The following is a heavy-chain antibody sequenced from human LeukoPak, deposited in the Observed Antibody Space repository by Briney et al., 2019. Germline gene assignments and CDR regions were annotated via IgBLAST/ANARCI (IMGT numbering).Heavy chain of an antibody. CDR3: ARETYCSGGSCYKGNAFDI. CDR2: IKQDGSEK. Sequence: GGSLRLSCAASGFTFSSYWMSWVRQAPGKGREWVANIKQDGSEKYYVDSVKGRFTISRDNAKNSLYLQMNRLRADDTAVYYCARETYCSGGSCYKGNAFDIWGQGTMVTVSS. V-gene: IGHV3-7*01. D-gene: IGHD2-15*01. J-gene: IGHJ3*02. CDR1: GFTFSSYW.